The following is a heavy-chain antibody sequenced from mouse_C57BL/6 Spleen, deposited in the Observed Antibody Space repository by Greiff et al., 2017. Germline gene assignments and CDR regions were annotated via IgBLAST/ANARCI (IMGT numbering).Heavy chain of an antibody. CDR1: GFTFTDYY. D-gene: IGHD6-1*01. V-gene: IGHV7-3*01. CDR3: ARLEPRYWYFDV. CDR2: ISNKANGYTT. J-gene: IGHJ1*03. Sequence: EVKVVESGGGLVQPGGSLSLSCAASGFTFTDYYMSWVRQPPGKALEWLGFISNKANGYTTEYSASVKGRFTISRDNSQSILYLQMNALRAEDSATYYCARLEPRYWYFDVWGTGTTVTVSS.